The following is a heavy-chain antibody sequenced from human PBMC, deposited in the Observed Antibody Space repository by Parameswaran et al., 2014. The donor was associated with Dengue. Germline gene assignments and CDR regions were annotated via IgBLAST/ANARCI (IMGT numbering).Heavy chain of an antibody. Sequence: WVRQAPGQGLEWMGWINPNSGGTNYAQKFQGRVTMTRDTSISTAYMELSRLRSDDTAVYYCAREFPYGSEAFDPWGQGTLVTVSS. V-gene: IGHV1-2*02. CDR2: INPNSGGT. D-gene: IGHD3-10*01. J-gene: IGHJ5*02. CDR3: AREFPYGSEAFDP.